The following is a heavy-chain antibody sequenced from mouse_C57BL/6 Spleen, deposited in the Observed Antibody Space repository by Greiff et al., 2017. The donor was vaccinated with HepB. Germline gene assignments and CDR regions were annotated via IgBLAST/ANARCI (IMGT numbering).Heavy chain of an antibody. J-gene: IGHJ4*01. CDR3: TRSGLGQGYAMDY. V-gene: IGHV1-15*01. CDR1: GYTFTDYE. D-gene: IGHD3-3*01. Sequence: QVQLQQSGAELVRPGASVTLSCKASGYTFTDYEMHWVKQTPVHGLEWIGAIDPETGGTAYNQKFKGKAILTADKSSSTAYMELRSLTSEDSAVYYCTRSGLGQGYAMDYWGQGTSVTVSS. CDR2: IDPETGGT.